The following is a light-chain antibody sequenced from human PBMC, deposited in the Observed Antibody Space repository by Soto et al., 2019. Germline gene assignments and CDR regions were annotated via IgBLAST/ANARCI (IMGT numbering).Light chain of an antibody. CDR2: GAS. J-gene: IGKJ4*01. Sequence: DIQMTQSPSSVSASVGDRVTITCRASQGISNWLAWYQQQPGKAPKLLFYGASSLQSGVPSRFSGGGSGTPFTLIISSLQPEDFATYYCQQTNTFLPLTFGGGTKVEI. V-gene: IGKV1-12*01. CDR3: QQTNTFLPLT. CDR1: QGISNW.